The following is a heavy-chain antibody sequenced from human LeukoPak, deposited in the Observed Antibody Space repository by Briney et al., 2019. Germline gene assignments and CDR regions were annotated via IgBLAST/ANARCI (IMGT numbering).Heavy chain of an antibody. Sequence: PSETLSLTCAVSGGSISSSSYYWGWIRQPPWKGLEWIGSIYYSGSTYYNPSLKSRVTISVDTSKNQFSLKLSSVTAADTAVYYCARRFMITFGGVIGPFDYWGQGTLVTVSS. D-gene: IGHD3-16*02. J-gene: IGHJ4*02. CDR2: IYYSGST. CDR3: ARRFMITFGGVIGPFDY. CDR1: GGSISSSSYY. V-gene: IGHV4-39*01.